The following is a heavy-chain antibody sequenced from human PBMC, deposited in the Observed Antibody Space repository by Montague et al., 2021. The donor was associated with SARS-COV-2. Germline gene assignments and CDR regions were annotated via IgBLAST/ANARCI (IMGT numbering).Heavy chain of an antibody. Sequence: SETLSLICTVSDGSISSNNCYWGWIRQPPGKALEWIGSIYYSGSTYYNPSLKSRVTMSVDTSENQFSLKLSSVTAADTAVYYCARDGFYYDRSGPSNFDYWGQGTLVTVSS. D-gene: IGHD3-22*01. CDR3: ARDGFYYDRSGPSNFDY. CDR1: DGSISSNNCY. CDR2: IYYSGST. V-gene: IGHV4-39*07. J-gene: IGHJ4*02.